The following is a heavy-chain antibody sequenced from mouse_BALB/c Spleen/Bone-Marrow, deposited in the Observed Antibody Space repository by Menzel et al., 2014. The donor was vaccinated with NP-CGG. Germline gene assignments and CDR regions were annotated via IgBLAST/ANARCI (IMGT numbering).Heavy chain of an antibody. Sequence: EVQLQQSGAELVKPGASVKLSCTASGFNIKDTYTHWVKQRPEQGLEWIGRIDPANGNTKYDPKFQGKATITADTSSNTAYLQLSSLTSEDTAVYYCAAYYRYLAWFAYWGQGTLVTVSA. CDR1: GFNIKDTY. D-gene: IGHD2-14*01. V-gene: IGHV14-3*02. J-gene: IGHJ3*01. CDR2: IDPANGNT. CDR3: AAYYRYLAWFAY.